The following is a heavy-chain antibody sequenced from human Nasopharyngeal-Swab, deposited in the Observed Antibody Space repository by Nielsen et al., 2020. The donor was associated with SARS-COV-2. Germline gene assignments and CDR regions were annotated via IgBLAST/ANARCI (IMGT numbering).Heavy chain of an antibody. Sequence: GGSLRLSCAVSGFTFRSYAMTWVRQAPGKGLEWVPAIHSLHNTYYADSVKGRFTMSRDNVKNSLYLQMNSLRAEDTAVYYCARDGAAAGLFDYWGQGTLVTVSS. CDR2: IHSLHNT. CDR3: ARDGAAAGLFDY. J-gene: IGHJ4*02. V-gene: IGHV3-21*01. CDR1: GFTFRSYA. D-gene: IGHD6-13*01.